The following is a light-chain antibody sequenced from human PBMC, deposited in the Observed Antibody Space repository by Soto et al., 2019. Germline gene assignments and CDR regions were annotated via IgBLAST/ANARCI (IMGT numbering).Light chain of an antibody. CDR1: QSVANSF. CDR3: QQYGTSEII. Sequence: EIVLTQSPATLSLSPGERATLSCRASQSVANSFIAWYQQKPGQAPRLLIYDTSSRASGIPDRFSGSGSGTDFTLTISRLETEDFAVFYCQQYGTSEIIFGQGTRLEIK. J-gene: IGKJ5*01. V-gene: IGKV3-20*01. CDR2: DTS.